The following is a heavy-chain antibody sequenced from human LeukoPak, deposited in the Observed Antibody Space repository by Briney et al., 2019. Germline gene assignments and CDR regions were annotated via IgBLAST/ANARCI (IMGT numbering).Heavy chain of an antibody. J-gene: IGHJ6*03. V-gene: IGHV4-38-2*02. CDR3: ARATYSNYVHQYYYYMDV. D-gene: IGHD4-11*01. CDR2: IYHSGST. Sequence: SETLSLTCTVSGYSISSGYYWGWIRQPPGKGLEWIGSIYHSGSTYYNPSLKSQVTISVDTSKNQFSLKLSSVTAADTAVYYCARATYSNYVHQYYYYMDVWGKGTTVTVSS. CDR1: GYSISSGYY.